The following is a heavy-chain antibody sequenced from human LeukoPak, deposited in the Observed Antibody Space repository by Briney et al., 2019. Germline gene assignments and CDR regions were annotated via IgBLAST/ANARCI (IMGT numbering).Heavy chain of an antibody. J-gene: IGHJ4*02. CDR1: GFTFSSYW. V-gene: IGHV3-74*01. CDR2: IISDGSSA. Sequence: GGSLRLSCVASGFTFSSYWMHWVRQGPGKGLVWVSRIISDGSSATYADSVKGRFTVSRDNAKNTMYLQMNSLRAEDTAVYYCAKDILTGYYLGWGQGTLVTVSS. CDR3: AKDILTGYYLG. D-gene: IGHD3-9*01.